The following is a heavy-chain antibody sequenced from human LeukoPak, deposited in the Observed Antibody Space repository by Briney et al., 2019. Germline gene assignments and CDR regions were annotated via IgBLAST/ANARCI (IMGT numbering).Heavy chain of an antibody. CDR2: IYYSGST. CDR3: ARDGAAAGVGFQH. Sequence: PSETLSLTCTVSGGSISSYYWSWIRQPPGKGLEWIGYIYYSGSTNYNPSLKSRVTISVDKSKNQFSLKLSSVTAADTAVYYCARDGAAAGVGFQHWGQGTLVTVSS. CDR1: GGSISSYY. D-gene: IGHD6-13*01. J-gene: IGHJ1*01. V-gene: IGHV4-59*12.